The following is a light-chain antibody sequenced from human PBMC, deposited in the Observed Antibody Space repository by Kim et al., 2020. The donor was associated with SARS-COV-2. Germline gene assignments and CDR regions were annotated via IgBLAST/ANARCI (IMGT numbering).Light chain of an antibody. CDR1: SLRSYY. V-gene: IGLV3-19*01. J-gene: IGLJ2*01. CDR3: NSRGSNDNVL. Sequence: VALGQPVWITCQGDSLRSYYATWYQQKPGQAPIVVIYGKNNRPSGIPDRFSGSSSGDTASLTIPGTQAGDEADYYCNSRGSNDNVLFGGGTKLTVL. CDR2: GKN.